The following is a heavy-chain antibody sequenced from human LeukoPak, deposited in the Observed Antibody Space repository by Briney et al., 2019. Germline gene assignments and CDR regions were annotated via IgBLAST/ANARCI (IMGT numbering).Heavy chain of an antibody. CDR2: IISSGSTI. CDR1: GFTFSDYY. CDR3: ARDSTLPAARDAFDI. D-gene: IGHD2-2*01. J-gene: IGHJ3*02. Sequence: PGGSLRLSCAPYGFTFSDYYMSWIRQAPGKGLEWVSYIISSGSTIYYADSVKGRFTISRDNAKNSLYLQMNSLRAEDTAVYYCARDSTLPAARDAFDIWGQGTMVTVSS. V-gene: IGHV3-11*04.